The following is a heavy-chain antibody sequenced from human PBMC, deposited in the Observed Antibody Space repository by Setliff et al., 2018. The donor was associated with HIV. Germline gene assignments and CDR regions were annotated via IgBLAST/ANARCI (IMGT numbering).Heavy chain of an antibody. CDR3: ARDLSGYSDF. D-gene: IGHD3-22*01. Sequence: HPGGSLRLSCETSGFIFGNYAMTWVRQRPGRGLEWVGVIYSGAGSTEYADSVKGRFTISRDNARNTLYLHMSSLRVEDTAVYYCARDLSGYSDFWGQGTLVTVSS. J-gene: IGHJ4*02. CDR1: GFIFGNYA. V-gene: IGHV3-23*03. CDR2: IYSGAGST.